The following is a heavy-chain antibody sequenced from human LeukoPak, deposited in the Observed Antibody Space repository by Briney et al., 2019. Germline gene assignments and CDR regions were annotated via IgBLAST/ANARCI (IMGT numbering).Heavy chain of an antibody. CDR2: IRYDGSNK. J-gene: IGHJ6*03. CDR3: ARGGLPPDIAARDYYYMDV. CDR1: GFTFSSYG. D-gene: IGHD6-6*01. Sequence: GGSLRLSCAASGFTFSSYGMHWVRQAPGKGLEWVAFIRYDGSNKYYADSVKGRFTISRDNSKNTLYLQMNSLRAEDTAVYYCARGGLPPDIAARDYYYMDVWGKGTTVTVSS. V-gene: IGHV3-30*02.